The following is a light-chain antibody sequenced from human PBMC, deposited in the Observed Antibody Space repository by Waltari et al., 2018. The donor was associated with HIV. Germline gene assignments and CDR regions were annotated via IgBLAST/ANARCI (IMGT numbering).Light chain of an antibody. J-gene: IGKJ4*01. Sequence: DIVMTQSPDSLALSLGERAPLHFQSHRSLLHSPNNRNYLAWYPQKPGPSPRLLLYWASTRESGARARFIGGGSETDFTLTITNVQAEDAAVYYCHQYVSVFPSTCGGGTTVEI. CDR3: HQYVSVFPST. V-gene: IGKV4-1*01. CDR1: RSLLHSPNNRNY. CDR2: WAS.